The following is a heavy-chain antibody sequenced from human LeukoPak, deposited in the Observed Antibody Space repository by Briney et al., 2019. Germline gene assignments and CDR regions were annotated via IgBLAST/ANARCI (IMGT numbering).Heavy chain of an antibody. V-gene: IGHV4-59*06. J-gene: IGHJ4*02. CDR3: ARGAGTYDPYYFDY. CDR1: GFTFSSAW. Sequence: PGGSLRLSCVASGFTFSSAWMTWVRQAPGKGLEWIGYIYYSGSTHHTPSLNSRITMSVDTTKNQVSLKLTSVTAADTAVYYCARGAGTYDPYYFDYWGQGTLVTVSS. CDR2: IYYSGST. D-gene: IGHD3-10*01.